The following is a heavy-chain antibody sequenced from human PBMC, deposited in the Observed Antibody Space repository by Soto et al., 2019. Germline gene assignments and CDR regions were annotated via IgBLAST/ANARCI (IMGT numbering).Heavy chain of an antibody. J-gene: IGHJ5*02. CDR1: GGSFSGYY. D-gene: IGHD6-13*01. Sequence: SETLSLTCAVYGGSFSGYYWSWIRQPPGKGLEWIGEINHSGSTNYNPSLKSRVTISVDTSKNQFSLKLSSVTAADTAVYYCARALGRATAHQQLNNGFDPWGQGTLVTVSS. CDR2: INHSGST. CDR3: ARALGRATAHQQLNNGFDP. V-gene: IGHV4-34*01.